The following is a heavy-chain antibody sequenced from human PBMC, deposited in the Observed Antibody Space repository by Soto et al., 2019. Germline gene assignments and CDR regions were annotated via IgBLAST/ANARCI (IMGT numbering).Heavy chain of an antibody. Sequence: SETLSLTCTVSGGSITSVGSFWSWIRQHPGKGTELIAFIGYSGTTSYNPSLESRVTVSVDTSKSQFSLNLTSVTAADTAVYYCARGGATSKWFPXWGQGTLVTVSX. D-gene: IGHD1-26*01. V-gene: IGHV4-31*03. CDR3: ARGGATSKWFPX. CDR2: IGYSGTT. J-gene: IGHJ5*02. CDR1: GGSITSVGSF.